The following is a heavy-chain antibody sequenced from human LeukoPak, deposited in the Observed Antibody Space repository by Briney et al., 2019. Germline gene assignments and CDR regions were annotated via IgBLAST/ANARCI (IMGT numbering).Heavy chain of an antibody. CDR3: ARAKVERRLRLFEWPKVFDY. CDR1: GGPFSNNY. CDR2: INHSGST. V-gene: IGHV4-34*01. D-gene: IGHD3-3*01. J-gene: IGHJ4*02. Sequence: SETLSLTCAVHGGPFSNNYVSWIRQTPGKGLEWLGEINHSGSTNSNPSLESRVTLAADPSKNEFSLKLKSVTAADTAVYYSARAKVERRLRLFEWPKVFDYWGQGTLVTVSS.